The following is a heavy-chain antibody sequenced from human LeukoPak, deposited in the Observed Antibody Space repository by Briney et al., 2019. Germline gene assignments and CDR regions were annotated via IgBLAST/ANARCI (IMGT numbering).Heavy chain of an antibody. Sequence: PGGSLRLSCAASWFTVSSNYMSWVRQAPGKGLEWVSVIYSGGYTYYADSVKGRFTISRDNSKNTLYLQMNSLRAEDTAVYYCAREDLWFGELLWGQGTLVTVSS. CDR2: IYSGGYT. CDR1: WFTVSSNY. CDR3: AREDLWFGELL. V-gene: IGHV3-53*01. J-gene: IGHJ4*02. D-gene: IGHD3-10*01.